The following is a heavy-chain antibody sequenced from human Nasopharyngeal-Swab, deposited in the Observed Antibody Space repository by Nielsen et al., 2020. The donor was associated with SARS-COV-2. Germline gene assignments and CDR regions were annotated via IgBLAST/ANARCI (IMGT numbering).Heavy chain of an antibody. V-gene: IGHV2-70*04. J-gene: IGHJ4*02. D-gene: IGHD5-18*01. CDR3: ARVDVDTSMTH. Sequence: SGPTLVKPTQTLTLTCTFSGFSLSTSGMRVRWIRQPPGKALEWLARIDWDDDKFYSTSLKTRHTISKDTSKNRVVLTMTNMDPVDTATYYCARVDVDTSMTHWGQGTLVTVSS. CDR2: IDWDDDK. CDR1: GFSLSTSGMR.